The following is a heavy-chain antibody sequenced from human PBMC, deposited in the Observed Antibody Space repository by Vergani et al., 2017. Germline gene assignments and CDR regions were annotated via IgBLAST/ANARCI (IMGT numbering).Heavy chain of an antibody. D-gene: IGHD5-12*01. Sequence: QVQLVQSGAEVKKPGSSVKVSCKASGGTFSSYAISWVRQAPGQGLEWMGGIIPIFGTANYAQKVQGRVTITADESTSTAYMELSSLGSEDTAVYYCARGEGIYSGYDSDYYYYYMDVWGKGTTVTVSS. CDR2: IIPIFGTA. CDR1: GGTFSSYA. CDR3: ARGEGIYSGYDSDYYYYYMDV. V-gene: IGHV1-69*01. J-gene: IGHJ6*03.